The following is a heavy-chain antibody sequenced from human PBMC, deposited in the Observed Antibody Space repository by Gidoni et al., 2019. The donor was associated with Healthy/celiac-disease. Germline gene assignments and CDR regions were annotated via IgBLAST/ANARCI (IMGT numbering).Heavy chain of an antibody. D-gene: IGHD3-16*01. CDR3: ARVITFGGVMEDY. J-gene: IGHJ4*02. Sequence: VQPGGSLRLSCAASGFTFSSYWMSWVRQAPGKGLEWVANIKQDGSEKYYVDSVKGRFTISRDNAKNSLYLQMNSLRAEDTAVYYCARVITFGGVMEDYWGQGTLVTVSS. CDR2: IKQDGSEK. V-gene: IGHV3-7*04. CDR1: GFTFSSYW.